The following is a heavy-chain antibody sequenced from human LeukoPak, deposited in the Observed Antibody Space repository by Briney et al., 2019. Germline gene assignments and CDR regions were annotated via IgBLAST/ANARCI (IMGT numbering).Heavy chain of an antibody. Sequence: PSETLSLTCTVSGGSISSYYWSWIRQPPGKGLEGIGYIYYSGSTNYNPSLKSRVTISVDTSKNQFSLKLSSVTAADTAVYYCARDNIVVVAATKAYYFDYWGQGTLVTVSS. CDR1: GGSISSYY. J-gene: IGHJ4*02. V-gene: IGHV4-59*12. CDR3: ARDNIVVVAATKAYYFDY. CDR2: IYYSGST. D-gene: IGHD2-15*01.